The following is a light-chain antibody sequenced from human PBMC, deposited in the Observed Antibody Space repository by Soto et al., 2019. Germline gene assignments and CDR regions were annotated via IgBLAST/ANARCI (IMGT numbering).Light chain of an antibody. CDR1: SGYSTYK. CDR3: GADHGSGSNFVVV. J-gene: IGLJ2*01. V-gene: IGLV9-49*03. CDR2: VGTGGIVG. Sequence: QLVLTQPPSASASLGASVTLTCTLSSGYSTYKVDWYQQRPGKGPRFVMRVGTGGIVGSKGDGIPDRFSVLGSGQNRYLTIKNIQEEDESDYHCGADHGSGSNFVVVFGGGTKVTVL.